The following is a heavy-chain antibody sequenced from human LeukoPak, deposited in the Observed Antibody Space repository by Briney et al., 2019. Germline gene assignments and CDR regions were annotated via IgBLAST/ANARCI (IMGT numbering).Heavy chain of an antibody. V-gene: IGHV4-31*11. CDR1: DGSISIGGYY. Sequence: PSQNLSLTCAVSDGSISIGGYYWSWIRQHPGKGLESIGYIYYSGSTYYNPSLKSRVTISVDTSKNQFSLKLSSVTAADTAVYYCARVPEGNYYDSSGYVDYWGQGTLVTVSS. CDR3: ARVPEGNYYDSSGYVDY. D-gene: IGHD3-22*01. CDR2: IYYSGST. J-gene: IGHJ4*02.